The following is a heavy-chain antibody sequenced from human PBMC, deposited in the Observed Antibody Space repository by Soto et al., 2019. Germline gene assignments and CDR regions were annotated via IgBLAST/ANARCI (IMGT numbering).Heavy chain of an antibody. D-gene: IGHD3-22*01. CDR3: ARAAGYYYDSSGYCIDY. J-gene: IGHJ4*02. CDR2: VWYDGSNK. V-gene: IGHV3-33*01. Sequence: ESGGGVVQPGRSLRLSCAASGFTFSSYGMHWVRQAPGKGLEWVAVVWYDGSNKYYADSVKGRFTISRDNSKNTLYLQMNSLRAEDTAVYYCARAAGYYYDSSGYCIDYWGQGTLVTVSS. CDR1: GFTFSSYG.